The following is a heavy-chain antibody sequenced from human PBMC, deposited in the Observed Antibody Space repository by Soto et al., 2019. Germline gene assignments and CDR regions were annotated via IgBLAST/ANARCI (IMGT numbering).Heavy chain of an antibody. V-gene: IGHV3-7*03. J-gene: IGHJ4*02. D-gene: IGHD2-15*01. CDR3: ARRSSGRLTTAWAPLDW. Sequence: GESLKISCAASGFTFTTYWMTWVRQAPGKGLEWVANIKQDGSEKFYVGSVRGRFAISRDNAKNSMYLQMNSLRAEDTAVYYCARRSSGRLTTAWAPLDWWREGTLVTVSS. CDR1: GFTFTTYW. CDR2: IKQDGSEK.